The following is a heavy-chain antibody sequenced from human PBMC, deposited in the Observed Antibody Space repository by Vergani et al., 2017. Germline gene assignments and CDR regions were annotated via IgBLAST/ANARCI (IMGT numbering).Heavy chain of an antibody. CDR1: GGSFSGYY. V-gene: IGHV4-34*01. CDR2: INHSGST. CDR3: ARVAWELLGGFDY. D-gene: IGHD1-26*01. J-gene: IGHJ4*02. Sequence: QVQLQQWGAGLLKPSETLSLTCAAYGGSFSGYYWSWIRQPPGKGLEGIGEINHSGSTNYNPSLKSRVTISVDTSKNQFSRKLSSVTAGDTAVYYCARVAWELLGGFDYWGQGTLVTVSS.